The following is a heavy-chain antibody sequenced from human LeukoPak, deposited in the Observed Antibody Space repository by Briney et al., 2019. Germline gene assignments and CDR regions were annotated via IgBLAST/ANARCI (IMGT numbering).Heavy chain of an antibody. CDR3: ARVSLGYCSGGTCYFQDH. J-gene: IGHJ4*02. Sequence: GASVTVSCTASGYTFTSYGISWVRQAPGQGLEWMGWISAYNGSTNYAQKLQGRVTMTRSTSISTAYMELSSLTSEDTAVYYCARVSLGYCSGGTCYFQDHWGQGTLVTVSS. CDR2: ISAYNGST. V-gene: IGHV1-18*01. D-gene: IGHD2-15*01. CDR1: GYTFTSYG.